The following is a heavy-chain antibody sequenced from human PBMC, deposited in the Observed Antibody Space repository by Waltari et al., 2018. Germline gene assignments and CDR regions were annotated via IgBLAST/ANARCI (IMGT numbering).Heavy chain of an antibody. J-gene: IGHJ4*02. Sequence: QFQLQESGPGLVKPSETLSLTCRVSGYSISSVYYWGWMRQPPGKGLEWIGSIFHRGDTYYNPSLKSRVTISVDTSKNQLSLKLHSVTAADTAVYYCVRDWRAGYFGPVRDTSFDHWGQGTLVTVSS. CDR2: IFHRGDT. CDR3: VRDWRAGYFGPVRDTSFDH. V-gene: IGHV4-38-2*02. D-gene: IGHD3-22*01. CDR1: GYSISSVYY.